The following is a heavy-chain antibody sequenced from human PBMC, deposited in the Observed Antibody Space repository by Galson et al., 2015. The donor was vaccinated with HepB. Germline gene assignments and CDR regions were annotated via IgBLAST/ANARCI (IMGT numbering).Heavy chain of an antibody. CDR2: IIPHFGSA. J-gene: IGHJ4*02. CDR3: ATQGLDYD. Sequence: SVKVSCKASGNTFSFYAFSWVRQAPGQGLEWMGGIIPHFGSADYAQKFQGRVTITADESTRTVYMELRSLRSEDTAVYYCATQGLDYDWGPGTLVTVSS. CDR1: GNTFSFYA. V-gene: IGHV1-69*13. D-gene: IGHD4-17*01.